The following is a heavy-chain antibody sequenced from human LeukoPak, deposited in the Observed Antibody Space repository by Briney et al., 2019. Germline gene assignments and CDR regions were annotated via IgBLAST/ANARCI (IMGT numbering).Heavy chain of an antibody. CDR2: IYYSGST. CDR3: ARHYDSSGDAFDI. J-gene: IGHJ3*02. CDR1: GGSISSSSYY. Sequence: SETLSLTCTVSGGSISSSSYYWGWIRQPPGKGLEWIGSIYYSGSTYYNPSLKSRVTISVDTSKNQFSLKLSSVTAADTAVYYCARHYDSSGDAFDIWGQGTMVTVSS. V-gene: IGHV4-39*01. D-gene: IGHD3-22*01.